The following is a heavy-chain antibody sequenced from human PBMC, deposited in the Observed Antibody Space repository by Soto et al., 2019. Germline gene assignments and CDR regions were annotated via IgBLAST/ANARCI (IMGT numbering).Heavy chain of an antibody. CDR3: ARVVSDILTGWDPYYFDY. Sequence: SETLSLTCTVSGGSISSGGYYWSWIRQHPGKGLEWIGYIYYSGSTYYNPSPKSRVTISVDTSKNQFSLKLSSVTAADTAVYYCARVVSDILTGWDPYYFDYWGQGTLVTVSS. V-gene: IGHV4-31*02. D-gene: IGHD3-9*01. CDR2: IYYSGST. J-gene: IGHJ4*02. CDR1: GGSISSGGYY.